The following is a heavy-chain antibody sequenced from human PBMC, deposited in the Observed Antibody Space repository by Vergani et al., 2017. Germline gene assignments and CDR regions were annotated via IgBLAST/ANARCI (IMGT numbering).Heavy chain of an antibody. Sequence: QVQLQQWGAGLLKPSETLSLTCAVYGGSFSGYYWSWIRQPPGKGLEWIGEINHSGSTNYNPSLKSRVTISVDTSKNQFSLKLSSVTAADTAVYYCARGRGRCYDFWGGYYGGFDYWGQGTLVTVSS. V-gene: IGHV4-34*01. D-gene: IGHD3-3*01. CDR3: ARGRGRCYDFWGGYYGGFDY. CDR1: GGSFSGYY. J-gene: IGHJ4*02. CDR2: INHSGST.